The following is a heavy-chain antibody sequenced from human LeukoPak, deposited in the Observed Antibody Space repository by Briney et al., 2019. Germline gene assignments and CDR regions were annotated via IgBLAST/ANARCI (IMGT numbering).Heavy chain of an antibody. CDR2: ISNSGDNT. CDR1: GCTFINYA. CDR3: AKRGQPSNSYFFDY. V-gene: IGHV3-23*01. Sequence: GGSLRLSCAASGCTFINYAMNWVRQAPGKGLEWVSLISNSGDNTYYADSVKGRFTISRDNSKNTLSLQMNSLRAEDTAVYYCAKRGQPSNSYFFDYWGQGTLVTVSS. D-gene: IGHD4-23*01. J-gene: IGHJ4*02.